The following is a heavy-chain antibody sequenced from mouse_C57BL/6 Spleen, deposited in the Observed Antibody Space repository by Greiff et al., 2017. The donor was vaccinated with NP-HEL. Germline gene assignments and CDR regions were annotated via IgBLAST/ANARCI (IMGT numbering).Heavy chain of an antibody. CDR1: GYTFTDYY. D-gene: IGHD2-1*01. CDR2: INPNNGGT. Sequence: EVQLQQSGPELVKPGASVKISCKASGYTFTDYYMNWVKQSHGKSLEWIGDINPNNGGTSYNQKFKGKATLTVDKSSSTAYMELRSLTSEDSAVYYCARSRGNYYDAMDYWGQGTSVTVSS. V-gene: IGHV1-26*01. CDR3: ARSRGNYYDAMDY. J-gene: IGHJ4*01.